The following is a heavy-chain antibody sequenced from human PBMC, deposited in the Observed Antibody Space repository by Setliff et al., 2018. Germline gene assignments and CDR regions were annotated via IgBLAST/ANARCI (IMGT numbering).Heavy chain of an antibody. D-gene: IGHD1-26*01. Sequence: SETLRLSCAASGFTFNTYAMSWVRQPPGKGLEWIGSICHSGSTHYNPSLKSRVTISVDTSKNEFSLKVSSVTAADTAVYYCARQAHDLKGGTTLFYWFDPWGQGTLVTVSS. J-gene: IGHJ5*02. V-gene: IGHV4-38-2*01. CDR2: ICHSGST. CDR3: ARQAHDLKGGTTLFYWFDP. CDR1: GFTFNTYA.